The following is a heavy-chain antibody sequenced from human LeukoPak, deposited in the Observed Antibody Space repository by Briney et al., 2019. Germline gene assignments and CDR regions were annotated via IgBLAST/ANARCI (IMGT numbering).Heavy chain of an antibody. Sequence: PGGSLRLSCAASAFTFSGYWMDWVRQAQGKGLVWVARINNDGSSTTYADSVKGRFTISRDNAKNTLYLQMNSLRVEDTAAYYCCAYSHGCPYHWGLGTLVTVSS. CDR2: INNDGSST. D-gene: IGHD5-18*01. J-gene: IGHJ4*02. CDR3: CAYSHGCPYH. V-gene: IGHV3-74*01. CDR1: AFTFSGYW.